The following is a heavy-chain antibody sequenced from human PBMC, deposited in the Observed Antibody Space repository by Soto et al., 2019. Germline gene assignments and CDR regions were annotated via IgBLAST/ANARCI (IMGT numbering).Heavy chain of an antibody. J-gene: IGHJ6*01. CDR2: INSDGSIT. D-gene: IGHD6-6*01. Sequence: PGGSLRRSCAASGFTFSSYLMHCVRQAPWEGLVWVSRINSDGSITSYADSVKGRFTISRDNAKSTRYLQMNSLRAEDTAVYYCASQLSKADDYYYYGMEVWGQGTTVTLSS. CDR1: GFTFSSYL. CDR3: ASQLSKADDYYYYGMEV. V-gene: IGHV3-74*01.